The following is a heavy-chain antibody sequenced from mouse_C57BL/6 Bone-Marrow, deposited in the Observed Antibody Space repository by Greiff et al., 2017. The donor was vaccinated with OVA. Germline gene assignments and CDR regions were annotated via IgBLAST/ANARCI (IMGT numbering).Heavy chain of an antibody. CDR2: IDPENGDT. V-gene: IGHV14-4*01. Sequence: VQLQQSGAELVRPGASVKLSCTASGFNIKDDYMHWVKQRPEQGLEWIGWIDPENGDTEYASKFQGKATITADTSSNTAYLQLSSLTSEDTAVYYCTHYYGNMDYWGQGTSVTASS. CDR1: GFNIKDDY. D-gene: IGHD1-1*01. CDR3: THYYGNMDY. J-gene: IGHJ4*01.